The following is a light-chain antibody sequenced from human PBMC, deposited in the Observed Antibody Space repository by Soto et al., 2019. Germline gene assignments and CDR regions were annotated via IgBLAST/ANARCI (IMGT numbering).Light chain of an antibody. J-gene: IGLJ2*01. CDR3: NSFTTSSTLV. CDR1: SSDVVAYNY. Sequence: QPVLTQPASVSGSPGQSITISCTGTSSDVVAYNYVSWYQHHPGKAPKLMIYDVSNRPSGVSNRFSGSKSGNTASLTISGLQAEDEADYYCNSFTTSSTLVFGGGTKVTVL. V-gene: IGLV2-14*03. CDR2: DVS.